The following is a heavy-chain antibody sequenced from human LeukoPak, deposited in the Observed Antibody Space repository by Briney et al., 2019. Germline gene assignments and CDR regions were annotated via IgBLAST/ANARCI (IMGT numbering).Heavy chain of an antibody. D-gene: IGHD3-22*01. CDR1: GFTFSSYA. CDR3: AKDRRVTYYYDSSGLPAGY. J-gene: IGHJ4*02. CDR2: ILYDGSNK. Sequence: PGRSLRLSCAASGFTFSSYAMHWVRQAPGKGLEWVAVILYDGSNKYYADSVKGRFAISRDNSKNTLYLQMNSLRAEDTAVYYCAKDRRVTYYYDSSGLPAGYWGQGTLVTVSS. V-gene: IGHV3-30*09.